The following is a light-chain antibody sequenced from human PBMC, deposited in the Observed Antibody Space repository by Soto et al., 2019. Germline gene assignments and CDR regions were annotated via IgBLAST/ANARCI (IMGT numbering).Light chain of an antibody. Sequence: IQMTQSPSSLSASVGDRFTITCRASQGIRNELSWFQQRPGNAPTLLISAASRLQSGVPSRFSGSGSGTTFTLTISSLQSDDFATYYCLQYNGYYRTFGQGTKVDIK. V-gene: IGKV1-17*01. CDR1: QGIRNE. J-gene: IGKJ1*01. CDR3: LQYNGYYRT. CDR2: AAS.